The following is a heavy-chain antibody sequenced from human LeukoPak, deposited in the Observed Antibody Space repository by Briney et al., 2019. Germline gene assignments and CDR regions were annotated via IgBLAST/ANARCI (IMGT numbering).Heavy chain of an antibody. V-gene: IGHV4-39*01. D-gene: IGHD3-16*01. CDR2: IYYSGST. CDR1: GGSISSSSYY. CDR3: ARSPTWQGDAFDI. Sequence: PSETLSLTCTVSGGSISSSSYYWCWIRQHPGKGLEWIGSIYYSGSTYYNPSLKSRVTISVDTSKNQFSLKLSSVTAADTAVYYCARSPTWQGDAFDIWGQGTMVTVSS. J-gene: IGHJ3*02.